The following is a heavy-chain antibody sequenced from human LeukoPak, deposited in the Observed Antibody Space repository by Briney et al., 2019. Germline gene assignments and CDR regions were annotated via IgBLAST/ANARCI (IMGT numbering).Heavy chain of an antibody. CDR3: ARDLGTYDNNWFDP. J-gene: IGHJ5*02. D-gene: IGHD2-8*01. V-gene: IGHV1-8*01. Sequence: GASVKVSCKASGYTFTSYHINWVRQATGQGLEWMGWMSPNSGNTGYAQKFQGRVTMTRNTSISTAYMELSSLRSEDTAVYYCARDLGTYDNNWFDPWGQGTLVTVSS. CDR2: MSPNSGNT. CDR1: GYTFTSYH.